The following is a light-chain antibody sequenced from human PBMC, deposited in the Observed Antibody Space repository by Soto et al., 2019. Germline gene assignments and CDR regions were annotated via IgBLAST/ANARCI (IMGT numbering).Light chain of an antibody. CDR1: QYITIY. CDR3: QQRADWPIT. CDR2: DAS. V-gene: IGKV3-11*01. Sequence: ENVLKQSPATLSLYPGERATLSCRASQYITIYLAWYQQKPGQAPRLLIYDASNRATGIPARFSGSGSGTDFTLTISSLEPDDFAVYYCQQRADWPITFGQGTRLEIK. J-gene: IGKJ5*01.